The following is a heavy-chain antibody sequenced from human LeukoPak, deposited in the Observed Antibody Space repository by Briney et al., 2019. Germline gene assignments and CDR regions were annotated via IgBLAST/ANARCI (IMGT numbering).Heavy chain of an antibody. J-gene: IGHJ4*02. V-gene: IGHV1-18*01. Sequence: ASVKVSCKTSGYMFTNYGLSWVRQAPGQGLEWMGWISVYNGKTNYAQKFQGRVTMTTDTSTSTAYMELRSLRSDDTAVYYCARDRTYYYGSGSYYNRGSFDYWGQGTLVTVSS. CDR2: ISVYNGKT. CDR1: GYMFTNYG. D-gene: IGHD3-10*01. CDR3: ARDRTYYYGSGSYYNRGSFDY.